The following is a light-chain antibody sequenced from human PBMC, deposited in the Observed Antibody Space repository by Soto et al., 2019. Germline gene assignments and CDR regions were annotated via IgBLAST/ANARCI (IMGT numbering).Light chain of an antibody. CDR3: QQYGSSPPT. CDR2: AAS. Sequence: EIVLTQSPGTLSLSPGERATLSCRASQSVSSNYLAWYRRKPGQAPRLLIYAASSRATGIPDRFSGSGAGRDFTVTITRLEPEDFAVYYCQQYGSSPPTFGPGTRVEIK. J-gene: IGKJ1*01. V-gene: IGKV3-20*01. CDR1: QSVSSNY.